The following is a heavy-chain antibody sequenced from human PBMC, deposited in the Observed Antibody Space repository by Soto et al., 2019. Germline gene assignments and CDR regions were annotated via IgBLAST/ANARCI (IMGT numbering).Heavy chain of an antibody. CDR3: ARGRYCLTGRCFPNWFDS. CDR1: GDSISNLDYF. CDR2: IYKSATT. J-gene: IGHJ5*01. Sequence: SETLSLTCSVSGDSISNLDYFWAWVRQPPGQALEYIGYIYKSATTYYNPSFESRVAISVDTSKSQFSLNVTSVTAADTAVYFCARGRYCLTGRCFPNWFDSWGQGALVTVSS. D-gene: IGHD7-27*01. V-gene: IGHV4-30-4*01.